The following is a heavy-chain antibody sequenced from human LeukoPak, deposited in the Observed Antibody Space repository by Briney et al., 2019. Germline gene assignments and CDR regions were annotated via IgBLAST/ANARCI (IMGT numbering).Heavy chain of an antibody. CDR2: ISSSSSYI. CDR1: GFTFSSYS. V-gene: IGHV3-21*01. CDR3: ARDPSGFVVDY. D-gene: IGHD3-10*01. Sequence: PGGSLRLSCAASGFTFSSYSMNWVPQAPGKGLEWVSSISSSSSYIYYADSVKGRFTISRYNAKNSLYLQMNSLRAEDTAVYYCARDPSGFVVDYWGQGTLVTVSS. J-gene: IGHJ4*02.